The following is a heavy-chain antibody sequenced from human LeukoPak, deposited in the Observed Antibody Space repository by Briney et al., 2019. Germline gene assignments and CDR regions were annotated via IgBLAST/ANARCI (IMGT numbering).Heavy chain of an antibody. Sequence: SQTLSLTCTVSGGSISSGGYYWSWIRQPPGKGLEWIGYIYYSGSTNYNPSLKSRVTISVDTSKNQFSLKLSSVTAADTAVYYCARGGGNWNYDYWGQGTLVTVSS. D-gene: IGHD1-7*01. CDR3: ARGGGNWNYDY. CDR1: GGSISSGGYY. J-gene: IGHJ4*02. V-gene: IGHV4-61*08. CDR2: IYYSGST.